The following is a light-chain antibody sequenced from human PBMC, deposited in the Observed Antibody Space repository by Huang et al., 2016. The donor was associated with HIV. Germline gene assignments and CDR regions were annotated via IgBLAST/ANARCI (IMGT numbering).Light chain of an antibody. J-gene: IGKJ1*01. V-gene: IGKV1-39*01. CDR2: AAS. Sequence: DIQMTQSPSSQSASVGDRVTITCRASQNIRNYLNWYPQKPGKAPNLLIYAASTLQTGVPSRFSGSGSGTDFTLTISSLQPEDFATYYCQESYSTPWTFGQGTKVEI. CDR1: QNIRNY. CDR3: QESYSTPWT.